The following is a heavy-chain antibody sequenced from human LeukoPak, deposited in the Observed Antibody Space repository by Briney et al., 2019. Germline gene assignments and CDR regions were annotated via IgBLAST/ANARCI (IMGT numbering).Heavy chain of an antibody. CDR3: ASTVVVFPQSLSGNDY. Sequence: GGSLRLSCAASGFTFSSYSMNWVRQAPGKGLEWVSSISSSSSYIDYADSVKGRFTISRDNAKNSVYLQMNSLRAEDTAVYYCASTVVVFPQSLSGNDYWGQGTLVTVSS. CDR1: GFTFSSYS. D-gene: IGHD2-15*01. J-gene: IGHJ4*02. CDR2: ISSSSSYI. V-gene: IGHV3-21*01.